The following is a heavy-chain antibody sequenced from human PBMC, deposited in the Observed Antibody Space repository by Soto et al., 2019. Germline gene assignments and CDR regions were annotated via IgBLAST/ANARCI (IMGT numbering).Heavy chain of an antibody. Sequence: ESGVGVVQPGRSLRLSCAAPGFTFTSYGMHWVRHAPGKGLEWPAVRSYDGSNKYYADSVKCRFTIFRDNSKNTLYLQMNSVGDEDTAVYYCAKDPTGSGGFDPWGQGTMVTVSS. CDR3: AKDPTGSGGFDP. V-gene: IGHV3-30*18. J-gene: IGHJ5*02. D-gene: IGHD3-10*01. CDR2: RSYDGSNK. CDR1: GFTFTSYG.